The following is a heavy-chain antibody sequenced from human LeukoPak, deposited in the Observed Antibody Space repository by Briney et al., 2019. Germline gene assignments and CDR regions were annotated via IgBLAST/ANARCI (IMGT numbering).Heavy chain of an antibody. CDR2: IRGSGDNT. V-gene: IGHV3-23*01. CDR1: GFTFSTCG. J-gene: IGHJ4*02. D-gene: IGHD3-3*01. CDR3: ARDAYYDFWSGYPRYFDY. Sequence: GGTLRLSCAASGFTFSTCGMSWVRQAPGKGLEWVSAIRGSGDNTYHADSVKGRFTISRDNAKNSLYLQMNSLRAEDTAVYYCARDAYYDFWSGYPRYFDYWGQGTLVTVSS.